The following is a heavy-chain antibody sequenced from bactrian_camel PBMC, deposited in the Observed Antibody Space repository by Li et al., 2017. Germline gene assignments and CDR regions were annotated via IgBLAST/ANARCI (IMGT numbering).Heavy chain of an antibody. CDR2: IDGDGRII. V-gene: IGHV3S6*01. D-gene: IGHD3*01. J-gene: IGHJ4*01. Sequence: VQLVESGGVLVQTGGSLRLSCAASGFTVSTRNMYWVRQAPGKGLEWVSGIDGDGRIIDYADSVKGRFTISRDNALNTPYLQMDSLKPEDTAVYYCVRGWDDDTWSFNYWGQGTQVTVS. CDR3: VRGWDDDTWSFNY. CDR1: GFTVSTRN.